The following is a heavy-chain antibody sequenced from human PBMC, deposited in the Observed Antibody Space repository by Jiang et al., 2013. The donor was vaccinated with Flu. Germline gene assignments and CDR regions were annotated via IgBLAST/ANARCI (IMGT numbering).Heavy chain of an antibody. CDR3: ARDSGQGVPGFYYYYGMDV. J-gene: IGHJ6*02. CDR2: IYYSGST. Sequence: LLKPSETPSLTCTVSDDSISSYYWSWIRQPPGKGLEWIGYIYYSGSTNYNPSLKSRVTISVDTSKNQFSLKLSSVTAADTAVYYCARDSGQGVPGFYYYYGMDVWGQGTTVTVSS. CDR1: DDSISSYY. D-gene: IGHD3-10*01. V-gene: IGHV4-59*12.